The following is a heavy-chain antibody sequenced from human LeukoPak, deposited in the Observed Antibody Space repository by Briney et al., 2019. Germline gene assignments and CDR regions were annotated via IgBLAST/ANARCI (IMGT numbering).Heavy chain of an antibody. J-gene: IGHJ3*02. D-gene: IGHD3-16*01. CDR3: AREQDGGGAFDI. CDR1: DDSITMYY. CDR2: IYYSGST. V-gene: IGHV4-59*01. Sequence: SETLSLTCSVSDDSITMYYWTWIRQPPGKGLEWIGYIYYSGSTNYNPSLKSRVTISVDTSKNQFSLKLSSVTAADTAVYYCAREQDGGGAFDIWGQGTMVTVSS.